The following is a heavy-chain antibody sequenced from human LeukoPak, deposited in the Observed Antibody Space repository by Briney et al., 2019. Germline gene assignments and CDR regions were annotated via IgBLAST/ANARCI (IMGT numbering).Heavy chain of an antibody. J-gene: IGHJ4*02. V-gene: IGHV3-66*01. D-gene: IGHD3-10*01. CDR1: EFSVSSNY. Sequence: GGSLRLFCAASEFSVSSNYMTWVRQAPGKGLECVSIIYSGGTTYYADSVRGRFTISRDNSKNTLYLQMDRLRVEDTAVYYCARKSDSLMLRGGDCWGQGTLVTASS. CDR2: IYSGGTT. CDR3: ARKSDSLMLRGGDC.